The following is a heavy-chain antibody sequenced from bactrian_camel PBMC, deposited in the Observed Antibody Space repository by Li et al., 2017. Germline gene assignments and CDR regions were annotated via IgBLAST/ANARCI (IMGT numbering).Heavy chain of an antibody. CDR3: AKDGIGWFADY. CDR1: GFTFTSHS. D-gene: IGHD6*01. V-gene: IGHV3S1*01. Sequence: VQLVESGVGSAQAGGSLRLSCAASGFTFTSHSMYWVRQAPGKGLDWVSVISRDSGITYYADSVKGRFTISRDNAKNTVYLQMNSLKPEDTAVYYCAKDGIGWFADYWGRGTQVTVS. CDR2: ISRDSGIT. J-gene: IGHJ4*01.